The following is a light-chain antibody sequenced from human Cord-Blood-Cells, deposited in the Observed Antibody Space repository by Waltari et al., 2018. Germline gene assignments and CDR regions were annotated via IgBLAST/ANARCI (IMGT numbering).Light chain of an antibody. CDR2: AAS. Sequence: DIQMTQSPSSLSASVGDRVTITCRASQSISSYLNWYQQKPGKAPKLLIYAASSLQSGAPSSLSGVGPGPDFTLTLTSLKPKNFPLSNCKRINVTPFPSGPGTKWISN. V-gene: IGKV1-39*01. CDR3: KRINVTPFP. J-gene: IGKJ3*01. CDR1: QSISSY.